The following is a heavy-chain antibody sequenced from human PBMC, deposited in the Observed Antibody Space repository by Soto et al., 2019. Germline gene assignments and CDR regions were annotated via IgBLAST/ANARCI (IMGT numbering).Heavy chain of an antibody. Sequence: FEPISLTCAVSGGYSTSRSDSCIWINQPPGKGLEWIATFYYSENTHDNPALNGRGTISVDTYKNQFSLLLPSATAADTAVYYCARLGGYCSSSSCFGFYVMDVWGQGNTVIVSS. CDR1: GGYSTSRSDS. J-gene: IGHJ6*02. CDR2: FYYSENT. V-gene: IGHV4-39*01. D-gene: IGHD2-2*01. CDR3: ARLGGYCSSSSCFGFYVMDV.